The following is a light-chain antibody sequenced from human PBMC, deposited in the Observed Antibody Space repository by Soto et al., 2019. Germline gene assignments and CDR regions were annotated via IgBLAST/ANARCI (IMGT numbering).Light chain of an antibody. J-gene: IGLJ2*01. Sequence: QSALTQPAAVSGSPGQSITISCTGTSSDFGVSDSVSWYQQHPGKAPKLIIYGVTNRPSGVSNRFPGSKSGNTASLTVSGLQTEDEADYYCSSFRDWNTLWIFGGGTKLTVL. CDR3: SSFRDWNTLWI. CDR2: GVT. V-gene: IGLV2-14*01. CDR1: SSDFGVSDS.